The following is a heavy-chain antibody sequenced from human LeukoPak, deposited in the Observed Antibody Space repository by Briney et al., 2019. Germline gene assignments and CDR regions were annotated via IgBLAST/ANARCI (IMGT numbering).Heavy chain of an antibody. V-gene: IGHV3-21*01. J-gene: IGHJ4*02. CDR3: ATWDDYGDFVAFEY. Sequence: GSLRHSLVCSRFIYSSYPINWVRQPPGRGLAWVGPISSSATYIYYADAVRGRFTISRDDAKKSVFLHMNSLRDEDTAVYFCATWDDYGDFVAFEYWGQGTLVTVSS. D-gene: IGHD4-17*01. CDR2: ISSSATYI. CDR1: RFIYSSYP.